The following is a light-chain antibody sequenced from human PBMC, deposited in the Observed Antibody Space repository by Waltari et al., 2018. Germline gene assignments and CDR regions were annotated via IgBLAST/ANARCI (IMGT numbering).Light chain of an antibody. J-gene: IGLJ2*01. CDR1: STDVGVYNY. CDR2: EVS. V-gene: IGLV2-8*01. CDR3: SSYAGGNDVG. Sequence: QSALTQPPSASGSPGQSVTISCTGTSTDVGVYNYVSWYQQFPGKAPKLIIYEVSTRPSGVPDRFSGSKSGNTASLTVAGLQAEDEGYYYCSSYAGGNDVGFGGGTKLTVL.